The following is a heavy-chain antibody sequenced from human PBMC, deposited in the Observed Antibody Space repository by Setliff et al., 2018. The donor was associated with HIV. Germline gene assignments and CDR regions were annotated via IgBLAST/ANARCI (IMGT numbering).Heavy chain of an antibody. Sequence: ASVKVSCKVSGYTLTELSMHWVRQAPGKGLEWMGGLDPEDGETIYAQRFQGRVTMTEDTSTDTAYMELSSLRSEDTAVYYCATAVGVRYSSYAFDIWGQGTMVTVSS. CDR3: ATAVGVRYSSYAFDI. CDR1: GYTLTELS. D-gene: IGHD6-19*01. V-gene: IGHV1-24*01. J-gene: IGHJ3*02. CDR2: LDPEDGET.